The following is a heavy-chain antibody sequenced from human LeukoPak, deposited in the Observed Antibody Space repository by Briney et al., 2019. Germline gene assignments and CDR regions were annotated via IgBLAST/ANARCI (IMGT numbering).Heavy chain of an antibody. CDR2: IYYSGST. J-gene: IGHJ6*03. CDR3: AIAASHYYYYMDV. D-gene: IGHD6-6*01. CDR1: GGSISSSSYY. Sequence: SETLSLTCTVSGGSISSSSYYWGWIRQPPGKGLEWIGSIYYSGSTYYNPSLRSRVTISVDTSKNQFSLKLSSVTAADTAVYYCAIAASHYYYYMDVWGKGTTVTISS. V-gene: IGHV4-39*01.